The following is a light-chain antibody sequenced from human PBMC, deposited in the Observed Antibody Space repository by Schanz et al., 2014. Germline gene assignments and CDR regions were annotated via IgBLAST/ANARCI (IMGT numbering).Light chain of an antibody. CDR2: DVI. V-gene: IGLV2-23*02. CDR1: SSDVGTSNL. Sequence: QSVLTQPASVSGSPGQSITISCTGTSSDVGTSNLLSWYQQYPGKAPKLLIYDVIKRPSGVSNRFSGSKSGNTASLTISGLQAEDEADYYCCSYAGSSTPYVFGTGTKLTVL. J-gene: IGLJ1*01. CDR3: CSYAGSSTPYV.